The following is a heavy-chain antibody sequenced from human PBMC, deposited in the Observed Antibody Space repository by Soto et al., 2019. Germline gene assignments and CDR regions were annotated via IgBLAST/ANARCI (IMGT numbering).Heavy chain of an antibody. V-gene: IGHV3-30-3*01. CDR3: AGDYGADPAYWYFDL. Sequence: QVQLVESGGGVVQPGRSLRLSCAASGFTFSSYAMHWVRQAPGKGLEWVAVISYDGSNKYYADSVKGRFTISRDNSKNTLYLQMNSLRAEDTAVYYCAGDYGADPAYWYFDLWGRGTLVTVSS. J-gene: IGHJ2*01. CDR1: GFTFSSYA. CDR2: ISYDGSNK. D-gene: IGHD4-17*01.